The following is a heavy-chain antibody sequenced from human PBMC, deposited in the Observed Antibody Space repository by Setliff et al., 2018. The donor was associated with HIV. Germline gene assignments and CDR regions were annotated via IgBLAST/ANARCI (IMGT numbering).Heavy chain of an antibody. Sequence: SETLSLTCTVSGGSIRSDSYYWTWIRQPAGEGLEWIGRIYSSGNTNYNPSLESRVTISVDTSQNQFSLKLSSVTAADTAIYYCARGVPLLPPHYWGQGTLVTVSS. D-gene: IGHD2-21*02. CDR2: IYSSGNT. CDR1: GGSIRSDSYY. V-gene: IGHV4-61*02. CDR3: ARGVPLLPPHY. J-gene: IGHJ4*02.